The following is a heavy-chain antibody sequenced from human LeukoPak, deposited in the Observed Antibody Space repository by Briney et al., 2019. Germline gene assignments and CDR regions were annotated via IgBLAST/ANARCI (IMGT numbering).Heavy chain of an antibody. V-gene: IGHV4-59*12. D-gene: IGHD6-13*01. Sequence: SETLSLTCTVSGGSISTYYWSWIRQPPGKGLEWIGYIYYSGSTNYNPSLKSRVTISVDTSKNQFSLKLSSVTAADTAVYYCARGGYSINWADAFDIWGQGTMVTVSS. CDR1: GGSISTYY. J-gene: IGHJ3*02. CDR2: IYYSGST. CDR3: ARGGYSINWADAFDI.